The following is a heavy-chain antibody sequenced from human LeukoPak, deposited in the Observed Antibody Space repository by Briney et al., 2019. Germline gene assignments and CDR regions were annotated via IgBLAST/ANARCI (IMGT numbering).Heavy chain of an antibody. Sequence: GGSLRLSCAASGFTFSTYWMSWVRQAPGKGLEWVATIKEDGRETYYVDSVKGRFTISRDNAKNSLYLQMSRLRAEDTAVYYCARDPLRRYDYWGQGTLLNVSS. V-gene: IGHV3-7*01. CDR1: GFTFSTYW. CDR2: IKEDGRET. J-gene: IGHJ4*02. CDR3: ARDPLRRYDY.